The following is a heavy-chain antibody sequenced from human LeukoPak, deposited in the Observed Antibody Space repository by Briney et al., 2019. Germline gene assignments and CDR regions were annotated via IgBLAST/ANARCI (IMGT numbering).Heavy chain of an antibody. J-gene: IGHJ3*02. V-gene: IGHV4-4*02. CDR2: IYHSGST. D-gene: IGHD6-25*01. CDR1: GGSISSSNW. Sequence: PSETLSLTCAVSGGSISSSNWWSWVRQPPGQGLEWVGEIYHSGSTNYNPSLKSRVTISVDKSKNQFSLKLSSVTAADTAVYYCARALAATMMTFDIWGQGTMVTVSS. CDR3: ARALAATMMTFDI.